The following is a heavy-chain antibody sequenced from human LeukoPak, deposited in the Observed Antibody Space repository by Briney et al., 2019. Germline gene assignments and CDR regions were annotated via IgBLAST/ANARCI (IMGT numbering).Heavy chain of an antibody. V-gene: IGHV3-74*01. D-gene: IGHD6-13*01. CDR2: INGDGSST. CDR3: ARGNIAAAGIHY. Sequence: GGSLRLSCAASGFTFSSYWMHWVRQAPGKGLVWVSRINGDGSSTTYVDSVMGRFAISRDNAKNTLYLQMNSVRAEDTAVYYCARGNIAAAGIHYWGQGTLVIVSS. J-gene: IGHJ4*02. CDR1: GFTFSSYW.